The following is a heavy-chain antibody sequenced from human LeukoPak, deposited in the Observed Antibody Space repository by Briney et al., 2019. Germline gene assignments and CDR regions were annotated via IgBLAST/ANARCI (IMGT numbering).Heavy chain of an antibody. CDR2: IYTSGST. CDR3: ARDYSYGYFRYFDL. Sequence: SETLSLTCTVSGGSISSYYWSWIRQPAGKGLEWSGRIYTSGSTNYNPSLKSRVTMSVDTSKNQFSLKLSSVTAADTAVYYCARDYSYGYFRYFDLWGRGTLVTVSS. D-gene: IGHD5-18*01. V-gene: IGHV4-4*07. CDR1: GGSISSYY. J-gene: IGHJ2*01.